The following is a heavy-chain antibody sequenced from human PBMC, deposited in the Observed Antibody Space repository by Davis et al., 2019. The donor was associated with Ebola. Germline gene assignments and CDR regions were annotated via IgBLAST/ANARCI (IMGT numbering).Heavy chain of an antibody. D-gene: IGHD3-10*01. Sequence: PGGSLRLSCAVSGFTFSSYGMHWVRQAPGKGLEWVAVIWYDGNKKYYADSVKGRFTISRDNSKNTLYLQMNSLRLEDTAVYYCAREKYNYGSPRDYYYAMDVWGQGTTVTVSS. CDR2: IWYDGNKK. CDR1: GFTFSSYG. J-gene: IGHJ6*02. V-gene: IGHV3-33*01. CDR3: AREKYNYGSPRDYYYAMDV.